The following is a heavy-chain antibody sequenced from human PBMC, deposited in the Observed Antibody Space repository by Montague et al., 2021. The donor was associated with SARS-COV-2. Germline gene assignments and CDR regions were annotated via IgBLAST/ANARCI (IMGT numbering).Heavy chain of an antibody. J-gene: IGHJ4*02. V-gene: IGHV4-59*01. Sequence: SETLSLTCTVSGGSISSYYWSWIRQPPGKGLEWIGYIYYSGSTNYNPSLESRVTVSVDTSKNQFSLKLSSVTAADTAVYYCARGFDYWGQGTLVTVSS. CDR2: IYYSGST. CDR3: ARGFDY. CDR1: GGSISSYY.